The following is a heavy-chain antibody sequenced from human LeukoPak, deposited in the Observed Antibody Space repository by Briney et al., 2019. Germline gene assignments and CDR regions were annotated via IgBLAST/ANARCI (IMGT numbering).Heavy chain of an antibody. V-gene: IGHV3-64D*09. D-gene: IGHD5-12*01. CDR2: ISSNGGAT. CDR3: VKDPDVGGYGHAFDI. J-gene: IGHJ3*02. CDR1: GFTFSTYA. Sequence: GGSLRLSCSGSGFTFSTYAIHWVRQAPGKGLEYVSAISSNGGATYYADSVKGRFSISRDNSKNTLYLQMSSLRPDDTAVYYCVKDPDVGGYGHAFDIWGQGTMVTVSS.